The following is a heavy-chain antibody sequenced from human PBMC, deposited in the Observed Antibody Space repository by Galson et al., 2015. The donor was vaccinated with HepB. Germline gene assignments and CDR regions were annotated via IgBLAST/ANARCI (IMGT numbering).Heavy chain of an antibody. CDR2: ISAYNGNT. CDR1: GYTFTSYG. CDR3: ARDLDYYDSSGPGIDAFDI. J-gene: IGHJ3*02. D-gene: IGHD3-22*01. V-gene: IGHV1-18*01. Sequence: SVKVSCKASGYTFTSYGISWVRQALGQGLEWMGWISAYNGNTNYAQKLQGRATMTTDTSTSTAYMELRSLRSDDTAVYYCARDLDYYDSSGPGIDAFDIWGQGTMVTVSS.